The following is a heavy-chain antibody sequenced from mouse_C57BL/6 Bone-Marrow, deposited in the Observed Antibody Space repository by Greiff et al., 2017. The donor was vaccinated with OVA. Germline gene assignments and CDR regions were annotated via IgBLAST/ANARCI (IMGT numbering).Heavy chain of an antibody. Sequence: EVMLVESGGGLVQPGESLKLSCESNEYEFPSHDMSWVRKTPEKRLELVAAINSDGGSTYYPDTMERRFIISRDNTKKTLYLQMSSLRSEDTALYYCARLGDGYYGEDAMDYWGQGTSVTVSS. CDR3: ARLGDGYYGEDAMDY. CDR2: INSDGGST. CDR1: EYEFPSHD. J-gene: IGHJ4*01. D-gene: IGHD2-3*01. V-gene: IGHV5-2*01.